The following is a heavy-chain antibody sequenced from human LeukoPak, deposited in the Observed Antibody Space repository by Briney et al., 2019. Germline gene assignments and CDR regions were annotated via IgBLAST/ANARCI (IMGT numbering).Heavy chain of an antibody. CDR1: GFTFSSYG. CDR3: AKGNPTLSDYIYWYFDL. D-gene: IGHD3-16*01. CDR2: ISYDGSNK. Sequence: GGSLRLSCAASGFTFSSYGMHWVRQAPGKGLEWVAVISYDGSNKYYADSVKGRFTISRDNSKNTLYLQMNSLRAEDTAVYYCAKGNPTLSDYIYWYFDLWGRGTLVTVSS. J-gene: IGHJ2*01. V-gene: IGHV3-30*18.